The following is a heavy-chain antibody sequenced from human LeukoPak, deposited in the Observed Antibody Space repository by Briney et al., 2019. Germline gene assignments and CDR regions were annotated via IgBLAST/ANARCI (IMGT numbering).Heavy chain of an antibody. V-gene: IGHV3-23*01. Sequence: RGSLRLSCAASGFTFSSYAMSWVRQAPGKGLEWVSDISGSGGSTYYADSVKGRFTISRDNSKNTLYLQMNSLRADDTAVYHCAKHSLSYGYRGWFDPWGQGTLVTVSS. CDR3: AKHSLSYGYRGWFDP. D-gene: IGHD5-18*01. CDR1: GFTFSSYA. J-gene: IGHJ5*02. CDR2: ISGSGGST.